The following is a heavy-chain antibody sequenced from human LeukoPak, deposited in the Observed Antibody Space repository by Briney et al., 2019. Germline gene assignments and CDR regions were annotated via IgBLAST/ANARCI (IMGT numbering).Heavy chain of an antibody. CDR3: ARDCKDGYDY. CDR2: INSGGSST. V-gene: IGHV3-74*01. Sequence: GGTLRLSCAASGFTFSSYWMHWVRQAPGRGLVWVSRINSGGSSTSYADSVKGRFTITRDNAKNTMYLQMNSLRAEVTAVSYCARDCKDGYDYWGQGTLVTVS. D-gene: IGHD5-18*01. CDR1: GFTFSSYW. J-gene: IGHJ4*02.